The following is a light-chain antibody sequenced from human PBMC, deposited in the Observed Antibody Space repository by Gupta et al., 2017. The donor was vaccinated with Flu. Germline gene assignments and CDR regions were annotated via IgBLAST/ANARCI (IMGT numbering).Light chain of an antibody. Sequence: DIPITQSPSTLSASVGDRVTITCRASQSISSWLAWYQQKPGKPPKLLIYMASTLETGVPSRFAGSGSGTEFTLTISSLQPDDFATYYCQEYNRYSWTFGQGTKVEIK. V-gene: IGKV1-5*03. J-gene: IGKJ1*01. CDR3: QEYNRYSWT. CDR1: QSISSW. CDR2: MAS.